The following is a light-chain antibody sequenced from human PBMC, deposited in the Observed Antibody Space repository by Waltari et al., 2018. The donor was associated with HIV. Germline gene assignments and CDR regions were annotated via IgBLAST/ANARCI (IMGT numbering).Light chain of an antibody. V-gene: IGKV1-33*01. J-gene: IGKJ2*01. CDR3: QQYDDVPVT. CDR1: QDITNF. CDR2: DAS. Sequence: DIQMTQSPSSLSAFVGDRVTITCQASQDITNFLNWYQQKPGEAPKLLIYDASNSKTGAPSRFSGGGFGTHFTFTITSLQPEDIGTYYCQQYDDVPVTFGQGTKLEI.